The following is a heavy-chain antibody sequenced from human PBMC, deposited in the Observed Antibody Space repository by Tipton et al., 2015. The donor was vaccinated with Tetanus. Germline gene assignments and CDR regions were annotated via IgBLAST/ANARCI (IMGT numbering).Heavy chain of an antibody. CDR1: GRSLSGSTYY. D-gene: IGHD2/OR15-2a*01. CDR2: IYYSGTS. J-gene: IGHJ4*02. Sequence: QLVQSGPEVKPSETLTLTCAVSGRSLSGSTYYWGWIRQPPGKGLELIGYIYYSGTSYISPSLTRRVSIAVDTSRNQFSLNLTSVTVADSAVYFCARVSRRNFYFDYWGPGAQVTVTS. CDR3: ARVSRRNFYFDY. V-gene: IGHV4-39*07.